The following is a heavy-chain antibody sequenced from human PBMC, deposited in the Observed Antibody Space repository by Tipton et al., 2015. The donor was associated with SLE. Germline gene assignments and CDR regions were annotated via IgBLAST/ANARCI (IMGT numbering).Heavy chain of an antibody. D-gene: IGHD1/OR15-1a*01. CDR2: ISSSGSTI. V-gene: IGHV3-48*03. J-gene: IGHJ4*02. CDR3: ARDLRRNWNKGFDY. Sequence: SLRLSCAASGFTFSSYEMNWVRQATGKGLEWVSYISSSGSTIYYADSVKGRFTISRDNAKNSLYLQMNSLRAEDTAVYYCARDLRRNWNKGFDYWGQGTLVTVSS. CDR1: GFTFSSYE.